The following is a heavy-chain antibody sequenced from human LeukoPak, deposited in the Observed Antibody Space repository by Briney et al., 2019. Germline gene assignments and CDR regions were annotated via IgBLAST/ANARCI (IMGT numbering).Heavy chain of an antibody. J-gene: IGHJ3*02. D-gene: IGHD3-16*01. V-gene: IGHV3-48*03. CDR3: ARDGGIMTPDAFDI. Sequence: GGSLRLSCAASGFSFSSYEMNWVRQAPGKGLEWVSYISSSGSTIYYADSVKGRFTISRDNAKNSLYLQMNSLRAEDTAVYYCARDGGIMTPDAFDIWGQGTMVTVSS. CDR2: ISSSGSTI. CDR1: GFSFSSYE.